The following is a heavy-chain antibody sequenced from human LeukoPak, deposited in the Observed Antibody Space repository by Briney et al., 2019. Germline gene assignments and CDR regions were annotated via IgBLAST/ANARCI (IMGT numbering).Heavy chain of an antibody. CDR2: INHSGST. CDR3: AREGRDGYFDY. J-gene: IGHJ4*02. D-gene: IGHD5-24*01. Sequence: PSETLSLTCAVYGGSFSGYYWSWIRQPPGKGLEWIGGINHSGSTNYNPSLKSRVTISVDTSKNQFSLKLSSVTAADTAVYYCAREGRDGYFDYWGQGTLVTVSS. V-gene: IGHV4-34*01. CDR1: GGSFSGYY.